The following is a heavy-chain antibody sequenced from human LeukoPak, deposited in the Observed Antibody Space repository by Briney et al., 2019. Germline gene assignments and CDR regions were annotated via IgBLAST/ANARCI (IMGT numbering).Heavy chain of an antibody. CDR3: AREVTMLRGVPPNFDY. D-gene: IGHD3-10*01. Sequence: GGTLRLSCVVSGFSFSSYGMNWVRQAPGKGLEWVSSISSSSSYIYYADSVKGRFTISRDNAKNSLYLEMNSLRAEDTAVYYCAREVTMLRGVPPNFDYWGQGTLVTVSS. CDR2: ISSSSSYI. CDR1: GFSFSSYG. J-gene: IGHJ4*02. V-gene: IGHV3-21*01.